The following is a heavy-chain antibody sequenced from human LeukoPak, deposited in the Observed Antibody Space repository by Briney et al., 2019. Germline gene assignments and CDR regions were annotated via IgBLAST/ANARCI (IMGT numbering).Heavy chain of an antibody. CDR3: ARGGRGSGDYYYYYGMDV. V-gene: IGHV4-4*07. CDR2: IYSSGST. Sequence: PSETLSLTCTVSGASIRTYYWNWIRQPAGKGLEWIGRIYSSGSTNYNPSHKSRVTMSVDTSKNQFSLQLSSVTAADTAVYYCARGGRGSGDYYYYYGMDVWGQGTTVTVSS. D-gene: IGHD2-15*01. CDR1: GASIRTYY. J-gene: IGHJ6*02.